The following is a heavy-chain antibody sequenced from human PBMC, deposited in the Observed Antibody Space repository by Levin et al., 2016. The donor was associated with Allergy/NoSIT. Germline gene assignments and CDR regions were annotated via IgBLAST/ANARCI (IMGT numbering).Heavy chain of an antibody. CDR2: INQEGSEK. V-gene: IGHV3-7*03. Sequence: VRQAPGKGLEWVANINQEGSEKYCVDSVKGRFTISRDNAKNSMYLQMNSLRAEDTAVYYCVKDRISNWGQGTQVTVSS. D-gene: IGHD2-15*01. J-gene: IGHJ4*02. CDR3: VKDRISN.